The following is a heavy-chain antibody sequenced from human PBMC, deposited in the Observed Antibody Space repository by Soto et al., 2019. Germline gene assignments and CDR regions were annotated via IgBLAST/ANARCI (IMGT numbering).Heavy chain of an antibody. Sequence: GSLRLACAASGXNFSNHCMHWVRQRPAEGLVWVSRITSDGKSKAYAESVKGRFAISRDNAKNTLYLQMNCITAEDTAVYYCARESGDWPLNWFDPWGQGTLGTVSS. CDR3: ARESGDWPLNWFDP. J-gene: IGHJ5*02. V-gene: IGHV3-74*01. CDR2: ITSDGKSK. CDR1: GXNFSNHC. D-gene: IGHD2-21*02.